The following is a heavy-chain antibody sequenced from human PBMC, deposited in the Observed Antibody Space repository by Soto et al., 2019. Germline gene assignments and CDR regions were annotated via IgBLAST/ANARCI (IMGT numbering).Heavy chain of an antibody. CDR1: GFTFSSYA. CDR2: ISGSGGST. J-gene: IGHJ4*02. Sequence: LRLSCAASGFTFSSYAMSWVRQAPGKGLEWVSAISGSGGSTYYADSVKGRFTISRDNSKNTLYLQMNSLRAEDTAVYYCAKDGGVLRYFDWLLSDFDYWGQGTLVTVSS. V-gene: IGHV3-23*01. CDR3: AKDGGVLRYFDWLLSDFDY. D-gene: IGHD3-9*01.